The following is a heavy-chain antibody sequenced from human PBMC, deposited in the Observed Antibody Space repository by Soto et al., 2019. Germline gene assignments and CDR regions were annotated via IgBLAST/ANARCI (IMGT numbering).Heavy chain of an antibody. J-gene: IGHJ3*02. CDR1: GGSISSGDYY. CDR3: ARDWVAAAAPGAFDI. D-gene: IGHD6-13*01. CDR2: IYYSGST. Sequence: PSETLSLTCSVSGGSISSGDYYRSWMRQPTGKGPEWIGYIYYSGSTYYNPSLKSRVTISVDTPKNQFSLKLSYVPAADTAVYYCARDWVAAAAPGAFDIWGQGTMVT. V-gene: IGHV4-30-4*01.